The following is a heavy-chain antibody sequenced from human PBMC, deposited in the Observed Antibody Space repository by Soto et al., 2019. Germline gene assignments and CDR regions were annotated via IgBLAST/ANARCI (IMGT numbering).Heavy chain of an antibody. CDR1: GGSISSYY. CDR3: ARERGDYDIVTGFPGDAFDI. D-gene: IGHD3-9*01. J-gene: IGHJ3*02. CDR2: IYYSGST. V-gene: IGHV4-59*01. Sequence: QVQLQESGPGLVKPSETLSLTCTVSGGSISSYYWSWIRQPPGKGLEWIGYIYYSGSTNYNPSLKSRVTISVDTSENQFPLKVSSVTAADTAVYYCARERGDYDIVTGFPGDAFDIWGQGTMVTVSS.